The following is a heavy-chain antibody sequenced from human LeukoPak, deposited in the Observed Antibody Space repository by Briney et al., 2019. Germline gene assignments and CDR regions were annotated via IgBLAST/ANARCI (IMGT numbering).Heavy chain of an antibody. CDR2: INHNGNVN. Sequence: GGSLRLSCEASGFTFSSYWMNWARQAPGKGLEWVASINHNGNVNYYVDSVKGRFTVSRDNAKNSLYLQMSNLRAEDTAVYFCARGGGLDVWGQGATVTVSS. V-gene: IGHV3-7*03. J-gene: IGHJ6*02. D-gene: IGHD3-16*01. CDR1: GFTFSSYW. CDR3: ARGGGLDV.